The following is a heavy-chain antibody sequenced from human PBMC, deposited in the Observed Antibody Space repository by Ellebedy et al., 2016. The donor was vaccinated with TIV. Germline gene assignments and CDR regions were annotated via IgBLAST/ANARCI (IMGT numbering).Heavy chain of an antibody. Sequence: GSLRLSCTVSGGAISSSSPYWGWIRQPPGKGLEWIVTVYYSGSTYYNPSLQSRVTVSVDTSKTQLSLKLTSVTVADTAVYYCARVATADIASDYWGQGTLVTVSS. D-gene: IGHD5-12*01. V-gene: IGHV4-39*07. CDR3: ARVATADIASDY. CDR2: VYYSGST. J-gene: IGHJ4*02. CDR1: GGAISSSSPY.